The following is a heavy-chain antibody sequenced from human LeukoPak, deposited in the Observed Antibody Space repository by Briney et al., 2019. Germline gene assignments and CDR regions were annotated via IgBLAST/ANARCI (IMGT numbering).Heavy chain of an antibody. Sequence: GGSPRLSCAASGFTFSSYSMNWVRQAPGKGLEWVSSISSSSSYIYYADSVKGRFTISRDNAKNSLYLQMNSLRAEDTAVYYCARDHWLKSGCLGFWGQGTLVTVSS. CDR2: ISSSSSYI. CDR3: ARDHWLKSGCLGF. CDR1: GFTFSSYS. V-gene: IGHV3-21*01. J-gene: IGHJ4*02. D-gene: IGHD3-9*01.